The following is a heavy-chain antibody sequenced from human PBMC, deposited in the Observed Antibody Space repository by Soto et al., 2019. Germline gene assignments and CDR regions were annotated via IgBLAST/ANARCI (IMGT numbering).Heavy chain of an antibody. J-gene: IGHJ5*02. V-gene: IGHV3-30*18. CDR2: ISYDGRNK. CDR3: AKGPYCSGGSCYGRGWFDP. CDR1: GFTFSSYG. D-gene: IGHD2-15*01. Sequence: QVQLVESGGGVVQPGRSLRLSCAASGFTFSSYGMHWVRQAPGKGLEWVAVISYDGRNKYYVDSVKGRFTISRDNSKNTLYLQMNSLRAEDTAVYYCAKGPYCSGGSCYGRGWFDPWGQGTLVTVSS.